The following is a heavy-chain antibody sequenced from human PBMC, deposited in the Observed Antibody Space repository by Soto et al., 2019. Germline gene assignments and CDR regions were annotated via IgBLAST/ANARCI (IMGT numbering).Heavy chain of an antibody. CDR1: GYTFTGYA. Sequence: ASVKVSCKASGYTFTGYALSWVRQAPGQGLEWMGWISTQNGNTNYAQKLQGRVTMTTDTSTSTAYMELRSLRSDDTAVYYCARHNLSSTGSSFDYWGQGTLVTVSS. V-gene: IGHV1-18*01. J-gene: IGHJ4*02. CDR2: ISTQNGNT. CDR3: ARHNLSSTGSSFDY. D-gene: IGHD2-15*01.